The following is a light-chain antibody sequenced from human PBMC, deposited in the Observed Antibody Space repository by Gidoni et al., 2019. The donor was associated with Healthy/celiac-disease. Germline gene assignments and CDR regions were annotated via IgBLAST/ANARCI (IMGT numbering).Light chain of an antibody. CDR2: DAS. Sequence: EIVLTQSPATLSLSPGERATLSCRASQSVSSYLAWYHQKPGQAPRLLIYDASNRATGIPARFSGSGSGTDFTLTISSLEPEDFAVYYCQQQVTFGQGTKVEIK. CDR1: QSVSSY. CDR3: QQQVT. J-gene: IGKJ1*01. V-gene: IGKV3-11*01.